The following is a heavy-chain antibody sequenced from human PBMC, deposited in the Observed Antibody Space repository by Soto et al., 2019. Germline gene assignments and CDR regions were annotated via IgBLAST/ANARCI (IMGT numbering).Heavy chain of an antibody. Sequence: GASVKVSCKASGYTFTSYYMHWVRQAPGQGLEWMGIINPSGGSTSYAQKFQGRVTMTRDTSTSTVYMELSSLRSEDTAVYYCARDLMITFRGQPLYYFDYCGQGPLVTVSS. J-gene: IGHJ4*02. D-gene: IGHD3-16*01. CDR3: ARDLMITFRGQPLYYFDY. CDR1: GYTFTSYY. CDR2: INPSGGST. V-gene: IGHV1-46*01.